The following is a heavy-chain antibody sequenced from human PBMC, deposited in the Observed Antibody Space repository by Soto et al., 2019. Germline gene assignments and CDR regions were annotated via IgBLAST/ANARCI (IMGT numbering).Heavy chain of an antibody. Sequence: QVQLQESGPGLVKPSETLSLTCAVSGYSISRDYYWGWMRQPPGKGLEWIGSIYHSGSTYYNPSLKSRVTISVDTSKNQFSLKLTSVTAADTAVYYCARAITNSGYYTWYFDLWGRGTLVTVYS. CDR3: ARAITNSGYYTWYFDL. CDR1: GYSISRDYY. J-gene: IGHJ2*01. D-gene: IGHD3-3*01. V-gene: IGHV4-38-2*01. CDR2: IYHSGST.